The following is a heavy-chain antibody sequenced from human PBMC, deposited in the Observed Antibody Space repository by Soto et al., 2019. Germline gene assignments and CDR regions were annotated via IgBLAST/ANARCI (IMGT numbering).Heavy chain of an antibody. Sequence: ASVKVSCKASGYTFTSYDINWVRQATGQGLEWMGWMNPNSGNTGYAQKFQGRVTMTRNTSISTAYMELRSLRSEDTAVYYCARVRGAPYYGSGSYYSPNYYYYYMDVWGKGTTVTVSS. D-gene: IGHD3-10*01. J-gene: IGHJ6*03. CDR1: GYTFTSYD. CDR2: MNPNSGNT. CDR3: ARVRGAPYYGSGSYYSPNYYYYYMDV. V-gene: IGHV1-8*01.